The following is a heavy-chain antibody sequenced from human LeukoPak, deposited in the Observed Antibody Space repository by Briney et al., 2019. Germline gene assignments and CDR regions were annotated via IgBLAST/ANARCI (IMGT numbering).Heavy chain of an antibody. CDR3: ARTMRSGEYADTRTDY. CDR1: GYSFTSYW. CDR2: IYPGDSDT. V-gene: IGHV5-51*01. J-gene: IGHJ4*02. Sequence: PGESLKISCKGSGYSFTSYWIGWVRQMPGKGLEWMGIIYPGDSDTRYSPSFQGQVTISADKSISTAYLQWSSLKASDTAMYYCARTMRSGEYADTRTDYWGQGTLVTVSS. D-gene: IGHD2-2*01.